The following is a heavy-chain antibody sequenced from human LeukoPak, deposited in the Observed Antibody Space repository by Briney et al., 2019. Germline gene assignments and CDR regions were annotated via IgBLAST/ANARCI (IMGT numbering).Heavy chain of an antibody. D-gene: IGHD3-10*01. CDR3: ARELWFGESYAFDY. CDR1: GFTFSSYW. V-gene: IGHV3-7*01. J-gene: IGHJ4*02. CDR2: IKQDGSEK. Sequence: GGSLRLSCAASGFTFSSYWMSWVRQAPGKGLEWVANIKQDGSEKYYVDSVKGRFTISRDNAKKSLYLQMNSLRAEDTAVYYCARELWFGESYAFDYWGQGTLVTVSS.